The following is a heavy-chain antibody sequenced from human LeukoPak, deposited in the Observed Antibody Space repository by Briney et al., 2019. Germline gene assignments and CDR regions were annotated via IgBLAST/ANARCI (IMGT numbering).Heavy chain of an antibody. CDR1: GFFFSDFG. J-gene: IGHJ4*02. CDR3: ARGDSAPYFLPSRLPY. Sequence: PGGSLRLSCAASGFFFSDFGMNWVRHSPGKGLEWVSSISPGSDFTYYADSMKGRFTFSRDNAKSSLYLQMNSLRADDTAVYYCARGDSAPYFLPSRLPYWGQGILVTVSS. D-gene: IGHD2/OR15-2a*01. V-gene: IGHV3-21*06. CDR2: ISPGSDFT.